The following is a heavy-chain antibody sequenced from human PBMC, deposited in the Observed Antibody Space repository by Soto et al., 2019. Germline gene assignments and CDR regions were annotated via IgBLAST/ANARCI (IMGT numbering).Heavy chain of an antibody. CDR3: ARLGVSYAVPHFVF. Sequence: SETLSLTCTVSGGSISSYYWSWIRQPPGKGQEWIGYIYYSGSTNYNPSLKSRVTISVDTSKNQFSLKLSSVTAAATAVYYCARLGVSYAVPHFVFWGRGTLVTVSS. CDR1: GGSISSYY. J-gene: IGHJ4*02. CDR2: IYYSGST. V-gene: IGHV4-59*01. D-gene: IGHD1-26*01.